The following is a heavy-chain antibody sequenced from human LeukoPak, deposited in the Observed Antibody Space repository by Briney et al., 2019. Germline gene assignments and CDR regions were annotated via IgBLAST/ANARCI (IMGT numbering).Heavy chain of an antibody. V-gene: IGHV3-66*01. J-gene: IGHJ6*02. CDR2: IYSGGST. Sequence: GGSLRLSCAASGFTVSSNYMSWVRQAPGKGLEWVSVIYSGGSTYYADSVKGRFTFSRDNSKNTLYLQMNSLRAEDTAVYYCARDRLYGEYYYYGMDVWGQGTTVTVSS. CDR3: ARDRLYGEYYYYGMDV. CDR1: GFTVSSNY. D-gene: IGHD2-2*02.